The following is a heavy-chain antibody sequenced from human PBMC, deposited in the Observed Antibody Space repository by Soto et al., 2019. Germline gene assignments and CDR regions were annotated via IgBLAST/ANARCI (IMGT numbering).Heavy chain of an antibody. D-gene: IGHD1-26*01. Sequence: SEALSLTCAVSGYSISSGYYWGCIRQPPGKGLEWIGSIYHSGSTYYNPSLKSRVTISVDTSKNQFSLKLSSVTAADTAVYYCARLNRGSYYGMDVWGQGTTVTVSS. CDR2: IYHSGST. J-gene: IGHJ6*02. V-gene: IGHV4-38-2*01. CDR1: GYSISSGYY. CDR3: ARLNRGSYYGMDV.